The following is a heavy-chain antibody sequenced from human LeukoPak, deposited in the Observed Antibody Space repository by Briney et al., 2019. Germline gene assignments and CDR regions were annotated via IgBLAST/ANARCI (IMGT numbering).Heavy chain of an antibody. CDR2: ITSSGDTI. Sequence: GGSLRLSCTTSVFPFSRYSMNWVRQAPGKGLEWVSCITSSGDTIYYADSVKGRFTISRDNAKNSVYLQMNSLRAEDTAVYYCAKGGSREWSPFDYWGQGTLVTVSS. J-gene: IGHJ4*02. V-gene: IGHV3-48*01. CDR1: VFPFSRYS. CDR3: AKGGSREWSPFDY. D-gene: IGHD3-3*01.